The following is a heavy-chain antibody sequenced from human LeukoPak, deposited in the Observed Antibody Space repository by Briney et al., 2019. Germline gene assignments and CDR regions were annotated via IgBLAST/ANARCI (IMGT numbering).Heavy chain of an antibody. Sequence: ASVKVSCKASGYTFTSYGISWVRQAPGQGLEWMGWISAYNGNTNYAQKLQGRVTMTTDTSTSTAYMELRSLRSDDTAVYFCAKEEPAYDILTGYLGFDPWGQGTLVTVSS. CDR1: GYTFTSYG. J-gene: IGHJ5*02. CDR2: ISAYNGNT. CDR3: AKEEPAYDILTGYLGFDP. D-gene: IGHD3-9*01. V-gene: IGHV1-18*01.